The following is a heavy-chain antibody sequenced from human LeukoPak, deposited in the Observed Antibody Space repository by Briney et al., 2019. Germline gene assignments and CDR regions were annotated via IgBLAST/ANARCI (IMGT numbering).Heavy chain of an antibody. D-gene: IGHD3-22*01. V-gene: IGHV4-34*01. CDR3: ASLNYYDSSGYFEIRTFDY. Sequence: PSETLSLTCAVYGGSFSGYYWSWIRQPPGKGREWSGEINHSGSTNYNPSLKSRVTISVDTSKNQFSLKLSSVTAADTAVYYCASLNYYDSSGYFEIRTFDYWGQGTLVTVSS. CDR1: GGSFSGYY. CDR2: INHSGST. J-gene: IGHJ4*02.